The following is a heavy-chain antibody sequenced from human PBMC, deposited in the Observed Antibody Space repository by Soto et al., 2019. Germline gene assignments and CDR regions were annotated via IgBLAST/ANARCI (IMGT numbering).Heavy chain of an antibody. D-gene: IGHD3-10*01. CDR2: IYYSGST. Sequence: PSETLWFPCTLGFGSVRCGTYYWRGMRQPPGKGLEWIGYIYYSGSTNYNPSLKSRVTISVDTSRNQFSLKLSSVTAADTAVYYCARVLYGSGSYNWFDPRGQGTMVTVSS. CDR1: FGSVRCGTYY. CDR3: ARVLYGSGSYNWFDP. J-gene: IGHJ5*02. V-gene: IGHV4-61*01.